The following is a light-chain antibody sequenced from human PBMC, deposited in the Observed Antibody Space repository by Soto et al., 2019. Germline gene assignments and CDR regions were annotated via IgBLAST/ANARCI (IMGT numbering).Light chain of an antibody. Sequence: HSVLTQPPSASGTPGQRVTISCSGSSSNIGSNYVSWYQHLPGAAPKLLIYRSDQRTSGVPDRFSGSKSGTSASLAISGLRSEDEADYFCAVRDDSLSGHWVFGGGTKVTVL. CDR1: SSNIGSNY. CDR2: RSD. V-gene: IGLV1-47*01. CDR3: AVRDDSLSGHWV. J-gene: IGLJ3*02.